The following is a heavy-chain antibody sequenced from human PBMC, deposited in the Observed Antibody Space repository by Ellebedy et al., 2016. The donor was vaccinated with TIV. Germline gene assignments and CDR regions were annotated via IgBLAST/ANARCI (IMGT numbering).Heavy chain of an antibody. V-gene: IGHV1-69*13. D-gene: IGHD6-19*01. CDR2: VIPIFGTA. Sequence: AASVKVSCKASGGTFSSYAISWVRQAPGQGLEWRGWVIPIFGTANYAQKFQGIVTITADESTSTAYMELRSLRSDDTAVYYCARGSGWYAFDIWGQGTMVTVSS. CDR3: ARGSGWYAFDI. CDR1: GGTFSSYA. J-gene: IGHJ3*02.